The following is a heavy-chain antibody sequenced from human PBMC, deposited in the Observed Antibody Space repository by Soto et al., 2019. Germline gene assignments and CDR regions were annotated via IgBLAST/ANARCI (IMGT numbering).Heavy chain of an antibody. D-gene: IGHD6-13*01. Sequence: EVQLVESGGGLVQPGRSLRLSSAASGFTFDDYAMHWVRQAPGKGLEWVSGISWNSGSIGYADSVKGRFTISRDNAKNSLYLQMNSLRAEDTALYYCANGGGSSWNYYYGMDVWGQGTTVTVSS. V-gene: IGHV3-9*01. CDR2: ISWNSGSI. CDR1: GFTFDDYA. CDR3: ANGGGSSWNYYYGMDV. J-gene: IGHJ6*02.